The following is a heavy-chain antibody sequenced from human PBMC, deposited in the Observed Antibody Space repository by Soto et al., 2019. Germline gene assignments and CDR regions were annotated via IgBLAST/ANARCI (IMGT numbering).Heavy chain of an antibody. CDR1: GYTLTELS. CDR3: ATDSGNCSSTSCYLRSTTFAY. CDR2: FDPEDGET. Sequence: ASVKVSCKVSGYTLTELSMHWVRQAPGKGLEWMGGFDPEDGETIYAQKFQGRVTMTEDTSTDTAYMELSSLRSEDTAVYYCATDSGNCSSTSCYLRSTTFAYWGQGTLVTVSS. J-gene: IGHJ4*02. V-gene: IGHV1-24*01. D-gene: IGHD2-2*01.